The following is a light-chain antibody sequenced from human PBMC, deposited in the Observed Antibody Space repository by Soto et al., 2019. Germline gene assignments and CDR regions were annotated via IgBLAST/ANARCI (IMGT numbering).Light chain of an antibody. Sequence: QSVLTQPPSASGSPGQSVIISCTGTSSDVGGYNYVSWYQQHPGKAPKLMIYEVSERPSGVPDRFSGSKSGNTASLTVSGLQAEDEADYYCSSYAGSNTYVFATGTKVTVL. CDR3: SSYAGSNTYV. J-gene: IGLJ1*01. V-gene: IGLV2-8*01. CDR2: EVS. CDR1: SSDVGGYNY.